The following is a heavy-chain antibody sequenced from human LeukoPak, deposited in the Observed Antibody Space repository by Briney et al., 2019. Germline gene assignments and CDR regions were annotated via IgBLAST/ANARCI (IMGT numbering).Heavy chain of an antibody. J-gene: IGHJ4*02. Sequence: GGSLRLSCAASGFTFSGSAIHWVRQASGKGLEWVGRIRGKANNYATVYTASVKGRFTISRDDSRNTAYLQLNSLKTEDTAAYYRARRYDSGGHYDLDSWGQGTLVTVSS. CDR2: IRGKANNYAT. CDR1: GFTFSGSA. CDR3: ARRYDSGGHYDLDS. V-gene: IGHV3-73*01. D-gene: IGHD3-22*01.